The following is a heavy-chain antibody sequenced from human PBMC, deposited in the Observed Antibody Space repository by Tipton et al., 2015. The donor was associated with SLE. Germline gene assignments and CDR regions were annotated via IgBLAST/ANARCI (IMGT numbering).Heavy chain of an antibody. CDR1: GFTVSSYA. CDR3: ATYDFWSGRTPPDDY. V-gene: IGHV3-48*03. J-gene: IGHJ4*02. CDR2: IDGANTI. D-gene: IGHD3-3*01. Sequence: GSLRLSCEVSGFTVSSYAMNWVRQPPGKGLEWVSNIDGANTINYADSVKGRFTISRDNAKNSLYLQMNSLRAEDTAVYYCATYDFWSGRTPPDDYWGQGTLVTVSS.